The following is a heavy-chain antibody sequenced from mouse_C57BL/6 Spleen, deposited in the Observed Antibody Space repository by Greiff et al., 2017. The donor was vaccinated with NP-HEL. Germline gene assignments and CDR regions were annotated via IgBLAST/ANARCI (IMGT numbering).Heavy chain of an antibody. D-gene: IGHD2-1*01. CDR3: TRDTRYYALFGKYFDV. CDR1: GFTFSSYA. J-gene: IGHJ1*03. CDR2: ISSGGDYI. V-gene: IGHV5-9-1*02. Sequence: EVKLVESGEGLVKPGGSLKLSCAASGFTFSSYAMSWVRQTPEQRLEWVAYISSGGDYISYAETLQGRFTISRDNARNTLYLQMSSLKSEDTAMYYCTRDTRYYALFGKYFDVWGTGTTVTVSS.